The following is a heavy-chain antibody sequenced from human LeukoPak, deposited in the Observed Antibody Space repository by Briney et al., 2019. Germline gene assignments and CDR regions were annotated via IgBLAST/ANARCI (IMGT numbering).Heavy chain of an antibody. Sequence: GGSLRLSCAASGFTFSSYVMSWVRQAPGKGLEWVSAISGSGGSTYYADSVKGRFTISRDNSKNTLYLQMNSLRAEDTAVYYCAKPVSSGWYGYWGQGTLVTVSS. D-gene: IGHD6-19*01. V-gene: IGHV3-23*01. CDR3: AKPVSSGWYGY. CDR2: ISGSGGST. CDR1: GFTFSSYV. J-gene: IGHJ4*02.